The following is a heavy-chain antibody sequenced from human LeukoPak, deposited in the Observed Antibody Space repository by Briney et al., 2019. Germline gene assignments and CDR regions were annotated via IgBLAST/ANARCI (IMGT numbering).Heavy chain of an antibody. Sequence: SETLSLTCTVSGDSINSLDLWSWVRQPPGKGLEWIGEMYLSGTTHSNPYVKSRVTISIDKSKNQFFLNLSSVTAADTAVYYCAGLVGRYSSGLYYYYFDYWGQGTLVTVSS. CDR3: AGLVGRYSSGLYYYYFDY. J-gene: IGHJ4*02. V-gene: IGHV4-4*02. D-gene: IGHD3-22*01. CDR2: MYLSGTT. CDR1: GDSINSLDL.